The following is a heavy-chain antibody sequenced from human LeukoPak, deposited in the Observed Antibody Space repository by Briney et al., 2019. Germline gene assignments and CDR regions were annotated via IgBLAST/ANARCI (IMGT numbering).Heavy chain of an antibody. CDR1: GYRLSEIS. CDR3: ATLFS. J-gene: IGHJ5*02. V-gene: IGHV1-24*01. CDR2: FDPEEGEV. D-gene: IGHD2/OR15-2a*01. Sequence: ASVKVSCKVSGYRLSEISMHWVRQSAGKGLEWMGGFDPEEGEVIYAEKLQSRMTMTEDTLTDTSYMELINLKFDDTAVYYCATLFSWGQGTLVTVSS.